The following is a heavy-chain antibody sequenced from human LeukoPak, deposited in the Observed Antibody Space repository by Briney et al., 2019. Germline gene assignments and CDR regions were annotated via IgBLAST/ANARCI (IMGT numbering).Heavy chain of an antibody. J-gene: IGHJ6*04. D-gene: IGHD3-10*02. CDR3: AELGITMIGGV. V-gene: IGHV3-23*01. CDR1: GFTFRSYA. CDR2: ISGSGTNT. Sequence: GGSLRLSCAASGFTFRSYAMSWVRQAPGKGLEWVSIISGSGTNTYYADSVKGRFTISRDNSQNTLYLQMNSLRAEDTAVYYCAELGITMIGGVWGKGTTVTNSS.